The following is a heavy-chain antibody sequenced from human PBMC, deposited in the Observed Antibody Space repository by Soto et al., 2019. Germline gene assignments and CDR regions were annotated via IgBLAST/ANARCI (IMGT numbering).Heavy chain of an antibody. CDR1: GGSISSGGYY. CDR2: IYYSGST. CDR3: ARHKEQWLTQGDWFDP. Sequence: SETLSLTCTVSGGSISSGGYYWSWIRQHPGKGLEWIGYIYYSGSTYYNPSLKSRVTISVDTSKNQFSLKLSSVTAADTAVYYCARHKEQWLTQGDWFDPWGQGTLVTVS. V-gene: IGHV4-31*03. J-gene: IGHJ5*02. D-gene: IGHD6-19*01.